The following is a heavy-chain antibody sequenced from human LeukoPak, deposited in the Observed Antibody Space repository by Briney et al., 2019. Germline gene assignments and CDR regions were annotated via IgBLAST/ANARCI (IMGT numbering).Heavy chain of an antibody. CDR1: GYTFTSYY. V-gene: IGHV1-2*02. CDR2: INPNSGGT. Sequence: GASVKVSCKASGYTFTSYYMHWVRQAPGQGLEWMGWINPNSGGTNYAQKFQGRVTMTRDTSISTAYMELSRLRSDDTAVYYCATRGGVVPAAIDYWGQGTLVTVSS. CDR3: ATRGGVVPAAIDY. J-gene: IGHJ4*02. D-gene: IGHD2-2*01.